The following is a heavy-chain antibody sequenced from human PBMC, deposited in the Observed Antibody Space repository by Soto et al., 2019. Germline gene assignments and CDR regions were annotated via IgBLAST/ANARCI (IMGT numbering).Heavy chain of an antibody. Sequence: GGSLRLSCAASGFTFSSYAMHGVRQAPGKGLEWVAVISYDGSNKYYADSVKGRFTISRDNSKNTLYLQMNSLRAEDTAVYYCAREWAGDILTGSYWGAIDYWGQGTLVTVSS. CDR1: GFTFSSYA. V-gene: IGHV3-30-3*01. J-gene: IGHJ4*02. D-gene: IGHD3-9*01. CDR2: ISYDGSNK. CDR3: AREWAGDILTGSYWGAIDY.